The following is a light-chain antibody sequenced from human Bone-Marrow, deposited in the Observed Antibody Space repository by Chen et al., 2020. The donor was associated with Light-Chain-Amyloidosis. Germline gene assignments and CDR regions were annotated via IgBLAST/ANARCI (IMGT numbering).Light chain of an antibody. Sequence: AIQMTQSPTSLSAYVVDRVTITCRANQDISDDLGWYQQKPGKAPKLLIYAASSLQSGVPSRFSGSGSGTDFTLTISSLQPEDFATYYCLQDFTYPRTFGQGTKVEIK. V-gene: IGKV1-6*01. J-gene: IGKJ1*01. CDR2: AAS. CDR3: LQDFTYPRT. CDR1: QDISDD.